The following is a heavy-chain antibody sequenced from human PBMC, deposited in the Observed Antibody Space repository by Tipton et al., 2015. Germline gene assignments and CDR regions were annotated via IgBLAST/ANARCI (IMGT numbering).Heavy chain of an antibody. CDR1: GGSVSSGSYY. CDR3: ARFRRNDFYGLDV. J-gene: IGHJ6*02. Sequence: TLSLTCTVSGGSVSSGSYYWSWVRQPPGKGLEWIGHIYYSGNTNYNPSLKSRVTMSVDTSKNLFSLNLRSVTAADTAVYYCARFRRNDFYGLDVWGQGTTVTVSS. V-gene: IGHV4-61*01. CDR2: IYYSGNT.